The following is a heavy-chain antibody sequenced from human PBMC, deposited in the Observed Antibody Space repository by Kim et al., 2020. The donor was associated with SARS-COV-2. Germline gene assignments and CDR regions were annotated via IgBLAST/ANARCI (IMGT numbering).Heavy chain of an antibody. J-gene: IGHJ4*02. CDR3: ASMGDAGSPIFS. D-gene: IGHD3-16*01. V-gene: IGHV4-31*02. Sequence: SHTPTPKGRVTISVDTSKHQFSLKLSSVTAADTAVYYCASMGDAGSPIFSWGQGTLVTVSS.